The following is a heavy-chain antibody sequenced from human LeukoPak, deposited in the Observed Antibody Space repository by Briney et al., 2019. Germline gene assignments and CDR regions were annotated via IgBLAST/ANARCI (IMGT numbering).Heavy chain of an antibody. CDR1: GFIFSGYA. J-gene: IGHJ6*02. CDR2: ISYYGSNE. Sequence: PGGSLRLSCAASGAASGFIFSGYAMHWVRQAPGKGLEWVAIISYYGSNEYYAGSVRGRFIISRDNSRDTIYLQMSSLRVEDTAVYYCASGYDFWSGYPPAQYSMDVWGQGTTVTVSS. V-gene: IGHV3-30-3*01. D-gene: IGHD3-3*01. CDR3: ASGYDFWSGYPPAQYSMDV.